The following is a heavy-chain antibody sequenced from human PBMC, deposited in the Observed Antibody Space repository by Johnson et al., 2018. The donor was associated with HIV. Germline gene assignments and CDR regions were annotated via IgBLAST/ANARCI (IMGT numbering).Heavy chain of an antibody. D-gene: IGHD4-11*01. V-gene: IGHV3-30-3*01. J-gene: IGHJ3*02. CDR3: TTLPPTWRAFHI. CDR1: GFTFSSYA. Sequence: QVQLVESGGGVVQPGRSLRLSCAASGFTFSSYAMHWVRQAPGKGLEWVAVISYDGNNQYYRDSVKGRFTISRDNSKNTLYLHMKSLKTEDTAVYFCTTLPPTWRAFHIWGQGTMVTVSS. CDR2: ISYDGNNQ.